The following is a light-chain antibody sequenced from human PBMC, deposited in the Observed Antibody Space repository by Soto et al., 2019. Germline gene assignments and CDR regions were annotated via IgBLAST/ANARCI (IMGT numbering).Light chain of an antibody. Sequence: EIVLTQSPGTLSLSPGERATLSCRASQSVSSSYFAWYQQKPGQAPRLLIYGASSRATGIPDRFSGSGSETDFTLTISRLEPEDFALYYCQQYGSSPWPFGQGTKVEVK. J-gene: IGKJ1*01. CDR3: QQYGSSPWP. V-gene: IGKV3-20*01. CDR1: QSVSSSY. CDR2: GAS.